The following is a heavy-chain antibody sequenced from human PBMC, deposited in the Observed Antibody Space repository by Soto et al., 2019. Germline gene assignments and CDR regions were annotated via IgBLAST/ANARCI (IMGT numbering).Heavy chain of an antibody. CDR2: ISYDGSEE. V-gene: IGHV3-30*18. CDR1: GFTFSSFG. CDR3: AKGRFDVVSISPFDH. D-gene: IGHD3-3*02. J-gene: IGHJ4*01. Sequence: GGSLRLSXAASGFTFSSFGMHWVRQAPGKGLEWVAVISYDGSEEYYADSVKGRATVSRDNSKNTVYLQMNRLRGDDSAIYYCAKGRFDVVSISPFDHWGQGTLVTVSS.